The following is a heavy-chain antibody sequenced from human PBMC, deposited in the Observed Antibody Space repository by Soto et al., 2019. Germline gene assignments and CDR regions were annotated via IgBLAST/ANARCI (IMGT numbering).Heavy chain of an antibody. Sequence: QVQLVESGGGLVKPGGSLRLSCAASGFTFSDYDIRWIRQAPGKGLEWVSYISSSGRTIYYADSVRGRFTISRVNAKNSLDLQMNSLRAEHTAVYYCARDIMWVEAGDPRYYYMDVWGKGPTVTVSS. D-gene: IGHD1-26*01. V-gene: IGHV3-11*01. J-gene: IGHJ6*03. CDR1: GFTFSDYD. CDR2: ISSSGRTI. CDR3: ARDIMWVEAGDPRYYYMDV.